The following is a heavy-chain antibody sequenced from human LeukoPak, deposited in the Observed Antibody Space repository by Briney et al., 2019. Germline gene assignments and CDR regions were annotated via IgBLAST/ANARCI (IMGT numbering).Heavy chain of an antibody. D-gene: IGHD6-19*01. CDR3: AREEGSSGWYGAFDI. J-gene: IGHJ3*02. Sequence: GGSLRLSCAASGFTFSTYAMSWVRQAPGKGLEWVSSISGSGDSTYYGDSVKGRFTISRDNSKNTLYLQMNSLRAEDTAVYYCAREEGSSGWYGAFDIWGQGTMVTVSS. CDR1: GFTFSTYA. V-gene: IGHV3-23*01. CDR2: ISGSGDST.